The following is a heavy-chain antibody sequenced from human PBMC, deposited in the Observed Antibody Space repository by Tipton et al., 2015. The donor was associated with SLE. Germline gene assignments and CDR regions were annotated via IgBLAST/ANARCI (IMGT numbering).Heavy chain of an antibody. Sequence: LRLSCTVSGGSIRSYYWSWIRQPPGKGLEWIGYVYDSGSTNYKPSLKSRVTISADTSKNQFSLKLSSVTAADTAVYYCASGGYGSGSHYLGGWFDPWGRGTPVTVSS. J-gene: IGHJ5*02. CDR2: VYDSGST. V-gene: IGHV4-4*08. CDR3: ASGGYGSGSHYLGGWFDP. CDR1: GGSIRSYY. D-gene: IGHD3-10*01.